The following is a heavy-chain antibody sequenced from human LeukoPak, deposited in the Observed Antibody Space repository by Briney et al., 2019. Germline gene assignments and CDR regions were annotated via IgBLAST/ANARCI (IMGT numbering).Heavy chain of an antibody. CDR3: ARVYCSGGSCYGAFDY. CDR2: IIPILGIA. V-gene: IGHV1-69*04. J-gene: IGHJ4*02. D-gene: IGHD2-15*01. CDR1: GGTFSSYA. Sequence: ASVKVSCKASGGTFSSYAISWVRQAPGQGLEWMGRIIPILGIANYAQKFQGRVTITADESTSTAYMELSSLRSEDTAVYYCARVYCSGGSCYGAFDYWGQGTLVTVSS.